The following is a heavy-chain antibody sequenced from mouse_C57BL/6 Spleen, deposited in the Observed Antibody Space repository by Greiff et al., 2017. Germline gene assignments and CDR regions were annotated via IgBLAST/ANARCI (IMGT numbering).Heavy chain of an antibody. D-gene: IGHD2-3*01. CDR1: GYTFTDYN. J-gene: IGHJ3*01. CDR2: INPNNGGT. CDR3: ATLYDGYPLFAY. Sequence: VQLKESGPELVKPGASVKMSCKASGYTFTDYNMHWVKQSHGKSLEWIGYINPNNGGTSYNQKFKGKATLTVNQSSSTAYMELRSLTSEDSAVYYFATLYDGYPLFAYWRQGTLVTVSA. V-gene: IGHV1-22*01.